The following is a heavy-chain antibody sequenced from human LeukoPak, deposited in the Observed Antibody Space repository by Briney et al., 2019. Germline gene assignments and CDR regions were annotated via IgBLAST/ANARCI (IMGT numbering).Heavy chain of an antibody. V-gene: IGHV1-69*01. CDR1: GGTFSSYA. J-gene: IGHJ6*03. CDR3: AREPLGYDFWSGITGYYYYMDV. CDR2: IIPIFGTA. D-gene: IGHD3-3*01. Sequence: SVKVSCKASGGTFSSYAISWVRQAPGQGLEWMGGIIPIFGTANYAQKFQGRVTITADESTSTAYMELSSLRSEDTAVYYCAREPLGYDFWSGITGYYYYMDVWGKGTTVTVSS.